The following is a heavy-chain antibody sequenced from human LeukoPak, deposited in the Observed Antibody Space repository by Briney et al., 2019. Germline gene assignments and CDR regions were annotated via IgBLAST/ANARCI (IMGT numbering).Heavy chain of an antibody. V-gene: IGHV3-23*01. J-gene: IGHJ4*01. D-gene: IGHD6-19*01. Sequence: GGSLRLSCAASGFTFNNYAMSWVRQARGKGLEWVSTLSGSGITTYYADSVKGRFTISRDNSKNTLYLQMNSLRAEDTAVYYCAKGIYSSGWSYFDYWGHGTLVTVSS. CDR1: GFTFNNYA. CDR2: LSGSGITT. CDR3: AKGIYSSGWSYFDY.